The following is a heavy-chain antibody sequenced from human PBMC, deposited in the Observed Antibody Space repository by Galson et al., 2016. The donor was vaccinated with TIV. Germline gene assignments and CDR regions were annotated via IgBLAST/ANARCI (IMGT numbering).Heavy chain of an antibody. J-gene: IGHJ6*02. CDR3: ATDRNTALDTYHAYYGMDA. CDR1: GYTFTRFG. V-gene: IGHV1-18*01. Sequence: SVKVSCKAFGYTFTRFGISWVRQAPGQGLEWMGWISGYTGDSNFAQKFQGRVTLTTDTSTSTAHMELRSLRSDDTAIYYCATDRNTALDTYHAYYGMDAWGQGTAVIVSS. D-gene: IGHD5-18*01. CDR2: ISGYTGDS.